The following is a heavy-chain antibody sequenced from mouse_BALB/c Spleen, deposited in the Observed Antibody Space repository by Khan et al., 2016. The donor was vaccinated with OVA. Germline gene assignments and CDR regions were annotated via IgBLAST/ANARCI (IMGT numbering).Heavy chain of an antibody. CDR3: ARPPECAYVMDN. CDR2: INTYTGEP. J-gene: IGHJ4*01. V-gene: IGHV9-3-1*01. Sequence: QIQLVQSGPELKKPGETVKISCKASGHTFTKYGMNWVKQAPGKGLKWMGWINTYTGEPTYADDFNGRFAFSLETSASTAYLQINNLKNEDTATYFCARPPECAYVMDNWGQGTLVTVSA. CDR1: GHTFTKYG.